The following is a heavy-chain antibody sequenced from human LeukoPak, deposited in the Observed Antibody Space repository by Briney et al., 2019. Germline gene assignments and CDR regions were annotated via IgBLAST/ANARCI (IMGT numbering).Heavy chain of an antibody. Sequence: PGGSLRLSCAASGFTFSSYWMSWVRQAPGKGLEWVSTVSDSRDVHYSDSVKGRFTISRDNARNSLYLQMNSLRDEDTAVYYCTRDGLHTAHFDYWGQGTLVTVSS. V-gene: IGHV3-48*02. D-gene: IGHD5-18*01. CDR3: TRDGLHTAHFDY. CDR2: VSDSRDV. J-gene: IGHJ4*02. CDR1: GFTFSSYW.